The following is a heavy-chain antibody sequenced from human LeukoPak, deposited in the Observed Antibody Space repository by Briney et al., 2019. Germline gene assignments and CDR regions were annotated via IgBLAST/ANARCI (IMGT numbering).Heavy chain of an antibody. J-gene: IGHJ4*02. CDR2: INPNSGGT. V-gene: IGHV1-2*02. D-gene: IGHD5-18*01. CDR3: ARGGGGYSYGHDY. Sequence: ASVKVSCKASGYTFTGYYMHWVRQAPGQGLEWMGWINPNSGGTNNAQKFQGRVTMTRDTSISTAYMELSRLRSDDTAVYYCARGGGGYSYGHDYWGQGTLFTVSS. CDR1: GYTFTGYY.